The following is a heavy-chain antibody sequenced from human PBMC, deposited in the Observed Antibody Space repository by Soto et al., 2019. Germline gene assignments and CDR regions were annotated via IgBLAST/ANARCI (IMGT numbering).Heavy chain of an antibody. J-gene: IGHJ4*02. CDR3: ATKVSVGY. CDR2: ISSDGNTR. V-gene: IGHV3-30-3*01. Sequence: QVQVMESGGGVAQPGTSLRLSFVVSGLTFSSYGMHWVRQRPGKGLEWVAVISSDGNTRYYADSVNGRFTISRDDSKSTLYLQMNSLRDEDTAIYYCATKVSVGYWGQGTLVTVSS. D-gene: IGHD1-26*01. CDR1: GLTFSSYG.